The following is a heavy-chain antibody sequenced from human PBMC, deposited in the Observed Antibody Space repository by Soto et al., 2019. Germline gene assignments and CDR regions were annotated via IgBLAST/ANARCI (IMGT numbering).Heavy chain of an antibody. Sequence: GGSLRLSCAASGFTFSSYAMSWVRQAPGKGLEWVSAISGSGGSTYYADSVKGRFTISRDNSKNTLYLQMNSLRAEDTAVYYCAKGGFAVVAAAHYYYYGMDVWDQGTTVTVSS. V-gene: IGHV3-23*01. CDR3: AKGGFAVVAAAHYYYYGMDV. CDR2: ISGSGGST. J-gene: IGHJ6*02. CDR1: GFTFSSYA. D-gene: IGHD2-15*01.